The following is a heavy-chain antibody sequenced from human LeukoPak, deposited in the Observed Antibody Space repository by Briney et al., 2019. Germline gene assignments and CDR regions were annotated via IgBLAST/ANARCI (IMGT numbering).Heavy chain of an antibody. CDR1: GFTFSDNH. Sequence: GGSLRLSCAASGFTFSDNHMNWIRQAPGKGLEWVSYISSDTTYTDYADSVKGRFTISRDNAKKLLYLQMNSLRAEDTAIYYCARDQSITTFGAFDIWGQGTMVTVSS. D-gene: IGHD3-10*02. V-gene: IGHV3-11*06. CDR2: ISSDTTYT. CDR3: ARDQSITTFGAFDI. J-gene: IGHJ3*02.